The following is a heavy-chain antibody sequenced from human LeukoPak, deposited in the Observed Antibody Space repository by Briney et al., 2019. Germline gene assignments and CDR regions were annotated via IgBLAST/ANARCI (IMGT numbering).Heavy chain of an antibody. D-gene: IGHD6-13*01. Sequence: GGSLRLSCAASGFTFSSYAMSWVRQAPGKGLEWVSGFSGSGDNTYYAEYVKGRFTISRDNSKNTLYLQMNSLRAEDTAVYYCARGAPAGPYDAFDIWGQGTMVTVSS. J-gene: IGHJ3*02. CDR1: GFTFSSYA. CDR2: FSGSGDNT. CDR3: ARGAPAGPYDAFDI. V-gene: IGHV3-23*01.